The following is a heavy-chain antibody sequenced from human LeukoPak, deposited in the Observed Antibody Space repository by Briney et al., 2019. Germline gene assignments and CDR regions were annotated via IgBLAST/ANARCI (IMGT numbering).Heavy chain of an antibody. CDR2: IYHSGST. J-gene: IGHJ4*02. Sequence: SETLPLTCTVSGYSISSGYYWGWIRQPPGKGLEWIGSIYHSGSTYYNPSLKSRVTISVDTSKNQFSLKLSSVTAADTAVYYCAREPAADDYGDYGTFPPFDYWGQGTLVTVSS. CDR3: AREPAADDYGDYGTFPPFDY. CDR1: GYSISSGYY. V-gene: IGHV4-38-2*02. D-gene: IGHD4-17*01.